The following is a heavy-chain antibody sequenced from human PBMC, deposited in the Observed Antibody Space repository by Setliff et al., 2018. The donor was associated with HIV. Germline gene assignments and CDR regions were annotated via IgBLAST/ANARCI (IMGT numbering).Heavy chain of an antibody. V-gene: IGHV4-39*01. D-gene: IGHD3-22*01. CDR2: IYFSESP. CDR3: ARQHYYDSSGRNLMDV. Sequence: SETLSLTCSVSGDSISNPNYYWGWIRQPPGKGLEWIGSIYFSESPYYNPSLSSRVTISVDTSTSQFSLRLSSVTAADTAVYYCARQHYYDSSGRNLMDVWGKGTTVTVSS. J-gene: IGHJ6*03. CDR1: GDSISNPNYY.